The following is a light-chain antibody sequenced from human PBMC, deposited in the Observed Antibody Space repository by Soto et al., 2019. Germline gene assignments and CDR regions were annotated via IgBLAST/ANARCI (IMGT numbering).Light chain of an antibody. Sequence: EIVLTQSPGTLSLSPWERATLSCMASQSVSNNYLAWYQQKPGQAPRLLIYGASTRATGIPARFSGSGSGTEFTLTISSLQSEDFAVYYCQQYNNWPWTFGQGTKVDIK. CDR2: GAS. V-gene: IGKV3-15*01. CDR3: QQYNNWPWT. J-gene: IGKJ1*01. CDR1: QSVSNN.